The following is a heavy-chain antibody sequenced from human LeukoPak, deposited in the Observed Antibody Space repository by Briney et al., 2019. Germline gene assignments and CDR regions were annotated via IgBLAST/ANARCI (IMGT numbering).Heavy chain of an antibody. CDR1: GYTFTGYY. D-gene: IGHD5-18*01. Sequence: ASVKVSCKASGYTFTGYYMHWVRQAPGQGLEWMGWIASYNGDTKYAQKYQGRLTLTTDTSTNTAYMELRSLRSDDTAVYYCARDLERGYTYGFDYWARELWSPSPQ. CDR2: IASYNGDT. J-gene: IGHJ4*02. V-gene: IGHV1-18*04. CDR3: ARDLERGYTYGFDY.